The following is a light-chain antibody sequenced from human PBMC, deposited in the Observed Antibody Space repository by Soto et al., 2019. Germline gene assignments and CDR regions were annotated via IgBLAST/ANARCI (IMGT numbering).Light chain of an antibody. V-gene: IGLV2-14*01. J-gene: IGLJ1*01. CDR2: DVS. CDR1: SSEVGGYNY. Sequence: QSVLTQPASVSGSPGQSITISCTGTSSEVGGYNYVSWYQQHPGKAPKLMIYDVSNRPSGVSNRFSGSKSGNTAFLTISWLQAEDEADYYCSSYTSSSSYVFGTGTKVTVL. CDR3: SSYTSSSSYV.